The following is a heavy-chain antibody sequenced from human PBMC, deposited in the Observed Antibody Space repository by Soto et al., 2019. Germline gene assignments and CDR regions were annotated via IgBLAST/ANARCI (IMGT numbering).Heavy chain of an antibody. CDR2: IIPIFGPA. CDR1: GVTFSSYA. V-gene: IGHV1-69*06. J-gene: IGHJ6*04. D-gene: IGHD2-21*02. Sequence: QVQLVQSVAEVKKPGSSVKVSCKASGVTFSSYAISWVRQAPGQGLEWMGGIIPIFGPANYAQTFQGRVTSTADKSTSTAYMEMSILRSEDTAVSYCASGKYCGGDCYVPAKYYYYGMDFWGKGTTVTVSS. CDR3: ASGKYCGGDCYVPAKYYYYGMDF.